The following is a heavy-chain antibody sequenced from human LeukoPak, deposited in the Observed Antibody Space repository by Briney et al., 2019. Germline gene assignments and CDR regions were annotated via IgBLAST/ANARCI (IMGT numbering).Heavy chain of an antibody. Sequence: SETLSLTCAVSGGSISSANWWSWVRQPPGKGLEWIGEIYHSGSTNYNPSLKSRVTISVDKSKNQFSLRLSSVTAADTAVYYCARDQVEGAVAGKDYWGQGTLVTVSS. J-gene: IGHJ4*02. CDR3: ARDQVEGAVAGKDY. CDR2: IYHSGST. V-gene: IGHV4-4*02. CDR1: GGSISSANW. D-gene: IGHD6-19*01.